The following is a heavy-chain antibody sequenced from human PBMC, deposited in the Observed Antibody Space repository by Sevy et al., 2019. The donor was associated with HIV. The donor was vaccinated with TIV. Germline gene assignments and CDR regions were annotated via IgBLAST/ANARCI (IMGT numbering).Heavy chain of an antibody. CDR2: ISGSGGST. J-gene: IGHJ4*02. D-gene: IGHD2-21*02. V-gene: IGHV3-23*01. CDR1: GFTFSSYA. Sequence: GGSLRLSCAASGFTFSSYAMSWVRQAPGKGLEWVSAISGSGGSTYYADSVKGRFTISRDNSKNTLYLQMNSLRAEDTAVYYCAKARGYYSGGDCYLDYWGQGTLVTVSS. CDR3: AKARGYYSGGDCYLDY.